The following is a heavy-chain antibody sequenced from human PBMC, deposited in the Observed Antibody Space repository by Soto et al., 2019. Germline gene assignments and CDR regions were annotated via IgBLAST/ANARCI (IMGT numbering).Heavy chain of an antibody. CDR3: TTDLWRIAVVVGSTGYFNP. CDR2: IKSKSDGGTT. J-gene: IGHJ5*02. CDR1: GFTFSDAW. V-gene: IGHV3-15*01. Sequence: GGSLRLSCAASGFTFSDAWMSWVRQAPGKGLDWVGRIKSKSDGGTTEYAAPVRGRFTISRDDSKNTLYLQMNSLKTEDTAVYYCTTDLWRIAVVVGSTGYFNPWGQGTPVTSPQ. D-gene: IGHD2-15*01.